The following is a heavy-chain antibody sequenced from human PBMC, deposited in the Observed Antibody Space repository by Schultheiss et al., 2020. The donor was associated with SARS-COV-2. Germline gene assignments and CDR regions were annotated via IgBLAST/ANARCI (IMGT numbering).Heavy chain of an antibody. Sequence: GESLKISCAASGFTFSNAWMSWVRQAPGKGLEWVGRIKSKTDGGTTDYAAPVKGRFTISRDDSKNTLYLQMNSLKTEDTAVYYCTTARIVVVSYGAFDIWGQGTMVTVAS. V-gene: IGHV3-15*01. CDR2: IKSKTDGGTT. J-gene: IGHJ3*02. CDR1: GFTFSNAW. CDR3: TTARIVVVSYGAFDI. D-gene: IGHD3-22*01.